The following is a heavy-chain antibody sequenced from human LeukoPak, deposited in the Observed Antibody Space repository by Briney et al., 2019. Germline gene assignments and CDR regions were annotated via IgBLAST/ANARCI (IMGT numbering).Heavy chain of an antibody. V-gene: IGHV4-59*08. CDR3: SRHMGLGYSYGYPYFDY. Sequence: SETLSLTCTVSGGSISSYYWSWIRQPPGKGLEWIGYIYYSGITNYNPSLKSRVTISVDTSKNQFSLKLSSVTAADTAVYYCSRHMGLGYSYGYPYFDYWGQGTLVTVSS. CDR1: GGSISSYY. CDR2: IYYSGIT. J-gene: IGHJ4*02. D-gene: IGHD5-18*01.